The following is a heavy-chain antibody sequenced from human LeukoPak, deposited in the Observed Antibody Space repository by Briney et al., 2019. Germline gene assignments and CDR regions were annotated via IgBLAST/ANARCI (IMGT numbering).Heavy chain of an antibody. J-gene: IGHJ3*02. CDR2: IYYSGST. CDR1: GGSISSGDYY. V-gene: IGHV4-30-4*08. CDR3: ARAPGDIEAFDI. Sequence: SETLSLXCTVSGGSISSGDYYWSWIRQPPRKGLEWIGYIYYSGSTYYNPSLKSRVTISVDTSKNQFSLKLSSVTAADTAVYYCARAPGDIEAFDIWGQGTMVTVSS.